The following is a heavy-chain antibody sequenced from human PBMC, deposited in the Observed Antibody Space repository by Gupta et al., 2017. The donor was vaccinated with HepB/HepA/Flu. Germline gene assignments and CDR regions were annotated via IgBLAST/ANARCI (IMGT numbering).Heavy chain of an antibody. V-gene: IGHV3-21*01. J-gene: IGHJ4*02. CDR2: IGISGSYV. CDR1: GFTCSRHT. Sequence: EVQLVASGGGLVKPGGSLRLPCGDSGFTCSRHTIFWVRQAPGKGLEWVASIGISGSYVAYADSVKGRFTISRDNAKNSLYLQMNSLRAEDTAIYYCARAQDSDFPQGVDYWGQGTLVTVSS. CDR3: ARAQDSDFPQGVDY. D-gene: IGHD4-11*01.